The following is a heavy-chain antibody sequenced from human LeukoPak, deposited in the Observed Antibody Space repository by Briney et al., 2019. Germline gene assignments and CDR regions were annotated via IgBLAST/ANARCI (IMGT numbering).Heavy chain of an antibody. J-gene: IGHJ5*02. CDR1: GYTFTNYG. D-gene: IGHD2-8*01. Sequence: GASVKVSCKASGYTFTNYGFSWVRQAPGQGLEWLGCISAYNGNTNYAQRLQGRVTMTTDTSTSTVYMELRSLRSDDTAIYYCARDFYTTGCSWSDLWGQGTLVTVSS. CDR3: ARDFYTTGCSWSDL. V-gene: IGHV1-18*01. CDR2: ISAYNGNT.